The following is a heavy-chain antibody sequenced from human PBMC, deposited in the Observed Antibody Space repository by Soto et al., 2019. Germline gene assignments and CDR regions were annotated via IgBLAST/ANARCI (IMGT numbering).Heavy chain of an antibody. Sequence: SVKVSCKASGGTFSSYAISWVRHAPGQGVEWRGGIVPIFGTANXAQKFQGRVTITADESTSTAYMELSSLRSEDTAVYYCARGTGTTSFDYWGQGTLVTVSS. CDR2: IVPIFGTA. CDR3: ARGTGTTSFDY. J-gene: IGHJ4*02. D-gene: IGHD1-7*01. V-gene: IGHV1-69*13. CDR1: GGTFSSYA.